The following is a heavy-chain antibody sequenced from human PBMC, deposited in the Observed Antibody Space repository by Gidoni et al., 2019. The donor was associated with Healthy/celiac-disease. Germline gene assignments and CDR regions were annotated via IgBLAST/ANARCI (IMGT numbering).Heavy chain of an antibody. Sequence: QVQLVESGGGVVQPGRSLRLSCAASGFTFSSYGMHWVRQAPGKGLEWVAVRSYDGSNKYYADSVKGRFTISRDNSKNTLYLQMNSLRAEDTAVYYCAKRMERITPAAAFDYWGQGTLVTVSS. J-gene: IGHJ4*02. CDR3: AKRMERITPAAAFDY. CDR1: GFTFSSYG. CDR2: RSYDGSNK. D-gene: IGHD6-13*01. V-gene: IGHV3-30*18.